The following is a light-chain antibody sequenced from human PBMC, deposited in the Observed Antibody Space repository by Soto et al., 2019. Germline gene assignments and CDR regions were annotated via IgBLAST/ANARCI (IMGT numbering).Light chain of an antibody. J-gene: IGKJ5*01. CDR2: GAS. CDR1: QSVRSSF. V-gene: IGKV3D-11*02. Sequence: EIVMTQSPATLSVSPGERATLSCRASQSVRSSFLAWYQQKPGQAPSLLIYGASTRATGIPARFSGSGPGTDFTLTISSLEPEDFAIYYCQQRNYWQVTFGQGTRLEIK. CDR3: QQRNYWQVT.